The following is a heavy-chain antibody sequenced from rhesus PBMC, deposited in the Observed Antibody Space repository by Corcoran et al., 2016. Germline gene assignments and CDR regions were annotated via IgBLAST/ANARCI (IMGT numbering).Heavy chain of an antibody. CDR1: GCTFGIYA. Sequence: QVQLVQSVAEAKKPGDSLKVSCKTSGCTFGIYAIICVRQAPGQGLEWMVVIIPLFGATNYARNFQARVTIPDNTTPSTAYMQLSSLRSEDTAVYYCARGPYSSYIDYWGQGVLDTVSS. D-gene: IGHD6-13*01. CDR2: IIPLFGAT. J-gene: IGHJ4*01. CDR3: ARGPYSSYIDY. V-gene: IGHV1-198*02.